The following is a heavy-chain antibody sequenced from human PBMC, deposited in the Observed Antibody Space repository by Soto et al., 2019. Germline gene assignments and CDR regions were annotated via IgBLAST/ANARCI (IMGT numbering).Heavy chain of an antibody. CDR2: IAPHSGRT. D-gene: IGHD3-10*01. V-gene: IGHV1-18*04. CDR1: GYAFTSYG. Sequence: QVQMVQSGPEVKKPGASVRVSCMTSGYAFTSYGVNWVRQVPGQGLEWMGWIAPHSGRTTYLPKFQGRVTITADPSTNMAYMELTSLSSDDTGIYFCARAATGSYHSAYWGQGTVVTVSA. J-gene: IGHJ4*02. CDR3: ARAATGSYHSAY.